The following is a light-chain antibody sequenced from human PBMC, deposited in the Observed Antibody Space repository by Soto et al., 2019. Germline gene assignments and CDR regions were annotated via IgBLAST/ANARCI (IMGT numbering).Light chain of an antibody. Sequence: QSVLTQPASVSGSPGQSITISCTGTSTDVGGYNYVSWFQHLPGKAPRLIIYDVSYRPSGASHRFSGSRSGNTASLTISGLQAEDEADYYCSSYSMGGTDVFGGGTQLTVL. CDR2: DVS. CDR3: SSYSMGGTDV. V-gene: IGLV2-14*03. CDR1: STDVGGYNY. J-gene: IGLJ2*01.